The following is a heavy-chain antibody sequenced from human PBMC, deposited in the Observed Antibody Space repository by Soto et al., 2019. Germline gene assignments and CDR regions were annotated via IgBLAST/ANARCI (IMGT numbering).Heavy chain of an antibody. CDR2: ITSSGSTI. Sequence: PGGSLRLSCAASGFTFSYYYMSWIRQAPGKGLEWVSYITSSGSTIYYADSVKGRFTISRDNAKNSLYLQMNSLRAEDTAVYYCAREKTAMVTVDYWGQGTLVTVSS. CDR3: AREKTAMVTVDY. V-gene: IGHV3-11*01. D-gene: IGHD5-18*01. CDR1: GFTFSYYY. J-gene: IGHJ4*02.